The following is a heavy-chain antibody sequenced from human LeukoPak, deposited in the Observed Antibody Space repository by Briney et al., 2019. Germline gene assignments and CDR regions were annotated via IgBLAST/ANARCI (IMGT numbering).Heavy chain of an antibody. V-gene: IGHV3-48*01. Sequence: PGGSLRLSCAASGFTFSTYNMNWVRQAPGRGLEWVSYISSSSSTIYYADSLKGRLTISRDNAKNSLYLQMNSLRAEDTAVYYCARDGYSYGQYYYYYYYMDVWGKGTTVTVSS. CDR3: ARDGYSYGQYYYYYYYMDV. D-gene: IGHD5-18*01. CDR1: GFTFSTYN. J-gene: IGHJ6*03. CDR2: ISSSSSTI.